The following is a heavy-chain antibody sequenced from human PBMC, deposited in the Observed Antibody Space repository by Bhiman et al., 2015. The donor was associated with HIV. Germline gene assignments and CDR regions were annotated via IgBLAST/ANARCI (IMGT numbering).Heavy chain of an antibody. Sequence: QVQLVESGGGVVQPGGSLRLSCAASGFTFSSYGMHWVRQAPGKGLEWVAFIRYDGSNKYYADSVKGRFTISRDNSKNTLYLQMNSLRAEDTAVYYCAKTAGNYLDYWGQGTLVTVSS. CDR2: IRYDGSNK. D-gene: IGHD1-1*01. V-gene: IGHV3-30*02. CDR1: GFTFSSYG. J-gene: IGHJ4*02. CDR3: AKTAGNYLDY.